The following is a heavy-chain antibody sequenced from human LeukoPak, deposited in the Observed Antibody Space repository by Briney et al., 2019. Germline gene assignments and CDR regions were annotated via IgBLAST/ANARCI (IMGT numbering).Heavy chain of an antibody. Sequence: SETLSLTCAVYGGSFGGYYWTWIRQPPGEGLEWIGEINHSGSTNYNPSLKSRVTISVDTSKNQFSLKLSSVTAADTALCYCAKRRFVVVAARQPIDYWGQGTLVTVSS. CDR2: INHSGST. V-gene: IGHV4-34*01. D-gene: IGHD2-15*01. CDR1: GGSFGGYY. J-gene: IGHJ4*02. CDR3: AKRRFVVVAARQPIDY.